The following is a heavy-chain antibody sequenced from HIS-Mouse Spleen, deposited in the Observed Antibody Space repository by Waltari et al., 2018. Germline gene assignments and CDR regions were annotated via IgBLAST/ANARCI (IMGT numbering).Heavy chain of an antibody. V-gene: IGHV4-39*07. CDR2: IYYSGST. D-gene: IGHD6-13*01. Sequence: QLQLQESGPGMVKPSETLSLTCTFPGGSISITSYYCGRIRQPPGKGLEWIGSIYYSGSTYYNPSLKSRVTISVDTSKNQFSLKLSSVTAADTAVYYCAREIPYSSSWYDWYFDLWGRGTLVTVSS. CDR1: GGSISITSYY. CDR3: AREIPYSSSWYDWYFDL. J-gene: IGHJ2*01.